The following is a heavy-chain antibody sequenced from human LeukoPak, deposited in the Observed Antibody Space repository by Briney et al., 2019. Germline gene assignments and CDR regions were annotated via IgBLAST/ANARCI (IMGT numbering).Heavy chain of an antibody. V-gene: IGHV4-34*01. CDR2: INHSGST. J-gene: IGHJ4*02. CDR3: ARRGSSSWYAKYYFDY. CDR1: GVSFSGYY. Sequence: SETLSLTCAVYGVSFSGYYWSWIRQPPGKGLEWIGEINHSGSTNYNPSLKSRVTISVDTSKNQFSLKLSSVTAADTAVYYCARRGSSSWYAKYYFDYWGQGTLVTVSS. D-gene: IGHD6-13*01.